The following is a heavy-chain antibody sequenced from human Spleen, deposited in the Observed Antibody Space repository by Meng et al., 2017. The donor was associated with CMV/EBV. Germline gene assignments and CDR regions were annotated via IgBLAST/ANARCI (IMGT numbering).Heavy chain of an antibody. D-gene: IGHD2-8*01. V-gene: IGHV1-69*04. CDR2: IIPILGIA. CDR3: ARATKYGPDAFDI. CDR1: GYTFTDYY. Sequence: SVKVSCKSSGYTFTDYYVQWVRQAPGQGLEWMGRIIPILGIANYAQKFQGRVTITADKSTSTAYMELSSLRSEDTAVYYCARATKYGPDAFDIWGLGTMVTVSS. J-gene: IGHJ3*02.